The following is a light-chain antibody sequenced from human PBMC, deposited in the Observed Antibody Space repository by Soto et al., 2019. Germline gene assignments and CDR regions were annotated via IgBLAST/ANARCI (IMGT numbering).Light chain of an antibody. CDR2: AAS. V-gene: IGKV1-39*01. J-gene: IGKJ5*01. CDR1: QSISTY. CDR3: QQSYRTPIT. Sequence: DIQVTQSPSPLSASVGDRVAITCLASQSISTYLNWYQQKPVKAPKVLIYAASNLQSGVPPRFSGSGFGTDFTLTISSLQPEDVATYFCQQSYRTPITFGQGTRLEI.